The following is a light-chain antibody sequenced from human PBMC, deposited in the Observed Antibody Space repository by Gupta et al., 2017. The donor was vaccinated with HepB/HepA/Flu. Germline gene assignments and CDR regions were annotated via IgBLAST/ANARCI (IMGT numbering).Light chain of an antibody. CDR2: QDT. Sequence: SYELTQPPSVSVSPGPTASITCSGDKLGDKYACWYQQKPGQSPVLVIYQDTKRPSGIPERFSGSNSGNTATLSISGTQPMDEADYYCQTWDSSTVEFGGGTKLTVL. J-gene: IGLJ2*01. V-gene: IGLV3-1*01. CDR1: KLGDKY. CDR3: QTWDSSTVE.